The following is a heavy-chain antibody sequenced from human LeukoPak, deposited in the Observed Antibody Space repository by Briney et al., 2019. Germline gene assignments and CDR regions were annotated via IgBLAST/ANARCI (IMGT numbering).Heavy chain of an antibody. D-gene: IGHD1-1*01. CDR1: GGSISSSSYY. CDR3: ARDRGTWNDDGFDY. CDR2: IYYGEST. V-gene: IGHV4-39*07. Sequence: SETLSLTCTVSGGSISSSSYYWDWIRQPPGKGLEWIGSIYYGESTSYNPSLKSRVTMSVDTSKNQFSLKLSSVTAADTAVYYCARDRGTWNDDGFDYWGQGTLVTVSS. J-gene: IGHJ4*02.